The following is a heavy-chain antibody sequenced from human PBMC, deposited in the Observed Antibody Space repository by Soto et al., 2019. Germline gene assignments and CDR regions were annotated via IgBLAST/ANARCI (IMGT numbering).Heavy chain of an antibody. CDR3: AKDRGRGSPVSGGMDV. CDR2: ISSASNHI. CDR1: GFNFSSYN. V-gene: IGHV3-21*01. D-gene: IGHD3-3*01. J-gene: IGHJ6*02. Sequence: GGSLRLSCAASGFNFSSYNINWVRQAPGKGLEWVSSISSASNHIFYADSVKGRFTISRDNAKSSLNLQMNSLRAEDTAVYYCAKDRGRGSPVSGGMDVWGQGTTVTVYS.